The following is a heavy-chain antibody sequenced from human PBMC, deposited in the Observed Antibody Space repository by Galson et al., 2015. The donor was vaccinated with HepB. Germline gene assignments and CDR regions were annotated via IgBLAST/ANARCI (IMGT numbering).Heavy chain of an antibody. J-gene: IGHJ6*03. CDR1: GYTFTGYY. V-gene: IGHV1-2*06. D-gene: IGHD3-16*01. CDR3: ARESTVRMITFGGEIRHYYMDV. Sequence: SVKVSCKASGYTFTGYYMHWVRQAPGQGLEWMGRINPNSGGTNYAQKFQGRVTMTRDTSISTAYMELSRLRSDDTAVYYCARESTVRMITFGGEIRHYYMDVWGKGTTVTVSS. CDR2: INPNSGGT.